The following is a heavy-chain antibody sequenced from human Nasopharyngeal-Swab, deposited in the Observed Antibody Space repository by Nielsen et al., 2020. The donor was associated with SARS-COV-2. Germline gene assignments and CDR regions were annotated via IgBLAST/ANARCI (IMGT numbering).Heavy chain of an antibody. CDR2: IDHTGST. CDR1: GGSISDYS. J-gene: IGHJ6*03. Sequence: SETLSLTCAVFGGSISDYSWNWIGQPPGKGLEGIGEIDHTGSTNYNPSLRSRVSASVDTSKRQFSLRLTSVTAADTAVYYCARGVSWIVPSPVLGLGPWYTYYYMDVWGRGTTVTVSS. V-gene: IGHV4-34*01. CDR3: ARGVSWIVPSPVLGLGPWYTYYYMDV. D-gene: IGHD1-1*01.